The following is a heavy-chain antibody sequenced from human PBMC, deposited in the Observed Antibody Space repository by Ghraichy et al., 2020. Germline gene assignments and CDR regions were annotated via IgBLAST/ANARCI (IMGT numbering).Heavy chain of an antibody. CDR2: INPNSGGT. J-gene: IGHJ4*02. CDR1: GYTFTGYY. D-gene: IGHD2-15*01. CDR3: ARGPMHCSGGSCYSWGY. Sequence: ASVKVSCKASGYTFTGYYMHWVRQAPGQGLEWMGRINPNSGGTNYAQKFQGRVTMTRDTSISTAYMELSRLRSDDTAVYYCARGPMHCSGGSCYSWGYWGQGTLVTVSS. V-gene: IGHV1-2*06.